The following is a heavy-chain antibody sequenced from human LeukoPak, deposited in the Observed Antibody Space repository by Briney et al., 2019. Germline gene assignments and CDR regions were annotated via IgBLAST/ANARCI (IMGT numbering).Heavy chain of an antibody. Sequence: SETLPLTCPVTGSSISSYRWTWIRQTPGQGPERPGNNDYSGSTNYNPSLKSRVTISLDASKNQFSLKLSSVTAADTAMYYCAKAPGQYSSSKGWFDPWGQGTLVIVSS. V-gene: IGHV4-59*01. CDR3: AKAPGQYSSSKGWFDP. CDR1: GSSISSYR. CDR2: NDYSGST. J-gene: IGHJ5*02. D-gene: IGHD6-6*01.